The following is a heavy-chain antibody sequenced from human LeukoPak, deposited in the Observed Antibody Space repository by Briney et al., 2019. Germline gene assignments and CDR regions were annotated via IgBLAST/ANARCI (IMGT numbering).Heavy chain of an antibody. J-gene: IGHJ3*02. Sequence: GGALRLSCAASGFTFSSYGMHWVRQALGKGLEWVAFIRYDGSNKYYADSVKGRFTISRDNSKNTLYLQMNSLRAEDTAVYYCAKDLRSGSYYSNAFDIWGQGTMVTVSS. CDR1: GFTFSSYG. V-gene: IGHV3-30*02. CDR2: IRYDGSNK. CDR3: AKDLRSGSYYSNAFDI. D-gene: IGHD1-26*01.